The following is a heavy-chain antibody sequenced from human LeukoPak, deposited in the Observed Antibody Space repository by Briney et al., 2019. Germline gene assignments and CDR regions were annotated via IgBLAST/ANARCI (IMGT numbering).Heavy chain of an antibody. Sequence: SQTLSLTCTVSGGSISSGRYYWTWIRQPAGKGLEWIGRMYTSGSTNYNPSLKSRVTISVDTSKNQFSLRLSSVTAAGTAVYYCARGPGGSDYDFWSGYYTPFDYWGQGTLVTVSS. D-gene: IGHD3-3*01. CDR2: MYTSGST. CDR1: GGSISSGRYY. CDR3: ARGPGGSDYDFWSGYYTPFDY. J-gene: IGHJ4*02. V-gene: IGHV4-61*02.